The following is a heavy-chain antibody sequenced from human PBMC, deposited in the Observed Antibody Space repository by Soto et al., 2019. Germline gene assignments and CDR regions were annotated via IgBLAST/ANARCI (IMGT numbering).Heavy chain of an antibody. D-gene: IGHD1-20*01. V-gene: IGHV1-8*01. J-gene: IGHJ3*02. CDR3: ARAPRRSIHFITGTTEGAFDI. Sequence: ASVKVSCKASGYTFTSYDINWVRPATGQGLEWMGWMNPNSGNTGYAQKFQGRVTMTRNTSIITAYMELSSLRLEDTAVYYCARAPRRSIHFITGTTEGAFDIWGQGTMVTVSS. CDR1: GYTFTSYD. CDR2: MNPNSGNT.